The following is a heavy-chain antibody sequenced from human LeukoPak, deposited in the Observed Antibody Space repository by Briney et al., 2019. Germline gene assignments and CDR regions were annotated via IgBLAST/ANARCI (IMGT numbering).Heavy chain of an antibody. CDR2: INHSGST. D-gene: IGHD5-18*01. J-gene: IGHJ6*03. V-gene: IGHV4-34*01. CDR1: GGSFSGYY. Sequence: SESLSLTCAVYGGSFSGYYWSWIRQPPGKGLEWIGEINHSGSTNYNPSLKSRVTISVDTSKNQFSLKLSSVTAADTAVYYCARGTNVDTAMPYYYYYMDVWGKGTTVTVSS. CDR3: ARGTNVDTAMPYYYYYMDV.